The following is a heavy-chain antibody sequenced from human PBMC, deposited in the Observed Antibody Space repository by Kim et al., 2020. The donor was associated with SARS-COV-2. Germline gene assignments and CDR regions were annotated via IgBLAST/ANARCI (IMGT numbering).Heavy chain of an antibody. CDR2: ISSSSSYT. J-gene: IGHJ4*02. D-gene: IGHD3-22*01. V-gene: IGHV3-11*03. CDR1: GFTFSDYY. CDR3: ARRYYDSSGYYPDY. Sequence: GGSLRLSCAASGFTFSDYYMSWIRQAPGKGLEWVSYISSSSSYTNYADSVKGRFTISRDNAKNSLYLQMNSLRAEDTAVYYCARRYYDSSGYYPDYWGQGTLVTVSS.